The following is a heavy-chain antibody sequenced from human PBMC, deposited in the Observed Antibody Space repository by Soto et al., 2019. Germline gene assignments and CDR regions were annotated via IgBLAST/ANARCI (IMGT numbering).Heavy chain of an antibody. D-gene: IGHD3-22*01. CDR3: ARDLKRYYYDSSGYYFGYYYGMDV. CDR2: ISSSSSYI. J-gene: IGHJ6*02. Sequence: LRLSCAASGFTFSSYSMNWVRQAPGKGLEWVSSISSSSSYIYYADSVKGRFTISRDNAKNSLYLQMNSLRAEDTAVYYCARDLKRYYYDSSGYYFGYYYGMDVWGQGTTVTVSS. CDR1: GFTFSSYS. V-gene: IGHV3-21*01.